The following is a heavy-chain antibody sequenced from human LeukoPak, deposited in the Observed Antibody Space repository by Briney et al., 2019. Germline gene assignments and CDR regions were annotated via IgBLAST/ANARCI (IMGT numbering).Heavy chain of an antibody. Sequence: ASVKVSCKASGYTFTGYYMHWVRQAPGQGLEWMGWINPNSGGTNYAQKFQGRVTMTRDTSISTAYMELSSLRSEDTAVYYCASPGRYCSGGSCYAFDYWGQGTLVTVSS. J-gene: IGHJ4*02. CDR1: GYTFTGYY. D-gene: IGHD2-15*01. CDR2: INPNSGGT. CDR3: ASPGRYCSGGSCYAFDY. V-gene: IGHV1-2*02.